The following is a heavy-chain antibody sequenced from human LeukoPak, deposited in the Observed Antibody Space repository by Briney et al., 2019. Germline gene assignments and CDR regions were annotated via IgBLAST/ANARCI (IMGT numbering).Heavy chain of an antibody. CDR2: IRYDGSNK. J-gene: IGHJ3*02. Sequence: PGGSLRLSCAASGFTFSSYGMHWVRQAPGKGLEWVAFIRYDGSNKYYADSVKGRFTISRDNSKNTLYLQMNSLRAEDTAVYYCAKVGMRGYDSSGYYYANDAFDIWGQGTMVTVSS. V-gene: IGHV3-30*02. CDR3: AKVGMRGYDSSGYYYANDAFDI. CDR1: GFTFSSYG. D-gene: IGHD3-22*01.